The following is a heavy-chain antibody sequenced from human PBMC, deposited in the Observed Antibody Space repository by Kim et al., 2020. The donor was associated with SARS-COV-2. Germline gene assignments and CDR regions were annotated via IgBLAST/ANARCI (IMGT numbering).Heavy chain of an antibody. J-gene: IGHJ2*01. V-gene: IGHV3-74*01. CDR3: ATLMHSAAGVWGLGAYWYFDL. CDR2: INSDGSST. CDR1: GFTFSSYW. D-gene: IGHD7-27*01. Sequence: GGSLRLSCAASGFTFSSYWMHWVRQAPGKGLVWVSRINSDGSSTSYADSVKGRFTISRDNAKNTLYLQMNSLRAEDTAVYYCATLMHSAAGVWGLGAYWYFDLWGRGTLVTVSS.